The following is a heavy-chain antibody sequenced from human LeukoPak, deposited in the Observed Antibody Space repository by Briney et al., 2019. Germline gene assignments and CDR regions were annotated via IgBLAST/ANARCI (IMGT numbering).Heavy chain of an antibody. CDR2: TDGSST. CDR1: GFIFGKSW. CDR3: ARDDYNRL. D-gene: IGHD1-14*01. V-gene: IGHV3-74*01. J-gene: IGHJ4*02. Sequence: GGSLRLSCAASGFIFGKSWMHWVRHAPGKGLVWVSRTDGSSTTYADSVKGRFSDSMDNAQNTLYLQMNSLRAEDTAVYYCARDDYNRLWGQGTLVTVSS.